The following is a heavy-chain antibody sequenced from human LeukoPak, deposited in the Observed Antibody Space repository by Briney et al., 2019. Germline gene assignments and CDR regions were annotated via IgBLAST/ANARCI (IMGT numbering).Heavy chain of an antibody. Sequence: PSETLSLTCTVSGGSISSHYWSWIRQPPGKGLEWIGYIYYSGSTNYSPSLKSRVTISVDTSKNQFSLKLSSVTAADTAVYYCARRGAAGYYYYMDVWGKGTTVTVSS. D-gene: IGHD1-26*01. V-gene: IGHV4-59*08. CDR2: IYYSGST. CDR3: ARRGAAGYYYYMDV. J-gene: IGHJ6*03. CDR1: GGSISSHY.